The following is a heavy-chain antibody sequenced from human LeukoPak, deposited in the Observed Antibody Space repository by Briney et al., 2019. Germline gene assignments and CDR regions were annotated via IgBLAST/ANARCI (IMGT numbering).Heavy chain of an antibody. CDR2: ISFDGRNG. J-gene: IGHJ3*02. Sequence: GGSLRLSCAASGFIFSNYGMNWVRRAPGKGLEWVAIISFDGRNGYYAESAKGRFTISRDNSKNTLYLQMNSLRAEDTAVYYCARDLRIAAAGTDAFDIWGQGTMVTVSS. D-gene: IGHD6-13*01. V-gene: IGHV3-30*03. CDR3: ARDLRIAAAGTDAFDI. CDR1: GFIFSNYG.